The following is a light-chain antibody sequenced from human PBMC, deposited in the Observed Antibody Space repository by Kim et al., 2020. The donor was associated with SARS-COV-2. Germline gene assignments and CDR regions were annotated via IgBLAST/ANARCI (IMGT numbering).Light chain of an antibody. CDR3: QHYNRFPCT. J-gene: IGKJ2*02. CDR1: QMIDTW. CDR2: LAS. Sequence: DIQMTQSPSTLSASIGDRVTITCRASQMIDTWLAWYQQKPGKAPKLLIYLASTLENGVPPRFSGSGSGAEYTLTINSLQPDDFATYYYQHYNRFPCTFGQGTKVDIK. V-gene: IGKV1-5*03.